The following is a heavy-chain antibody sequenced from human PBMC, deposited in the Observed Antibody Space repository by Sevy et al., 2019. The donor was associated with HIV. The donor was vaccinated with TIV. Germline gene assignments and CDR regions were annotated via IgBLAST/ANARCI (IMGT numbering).Heavy chain of an antibody. V-gene: IGHV4-61*01. Sequence: SETLSLTCTVSGGSVSSGSYYWSWIRQPPGKGLEWIGYIYYSGSTNYNPSLKSRVTISVDTSKNQFSLKLSSGTAADTAVYYCASSPNYYDSSGYYYWGNAFDIWGQGTMVTVSS. CDR2: IYYSGST. CDR3: ASSPNYYDSSGYYYWGNAFDI. J-gene: IGHJ3*02. D-gene: IGHD3-22*01. CDR1: GGSVSSGSYY.